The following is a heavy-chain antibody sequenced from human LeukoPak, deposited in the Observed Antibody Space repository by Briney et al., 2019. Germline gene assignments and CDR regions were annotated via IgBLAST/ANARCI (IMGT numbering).Heavy chain of an antibody. Sequence: GGSLRLSCAASGFTVSSNYMSWVRQAPGKGLEWVSVFYSGGSTYYADSVKGRFTISRDNSKNTLYLQMNSLRAEDTAVYYCARGIRGGYYYYYGMDVWGQGTTVTVSS. J-gene: IGHJ6*02. CDR3: ARGIRGGYYYYYGMDV. CDR1: GFTVSSNY. D-gene: IGHD3-16*01. CDR2: FYSGGST. V-gene: IGHV3-53*01.